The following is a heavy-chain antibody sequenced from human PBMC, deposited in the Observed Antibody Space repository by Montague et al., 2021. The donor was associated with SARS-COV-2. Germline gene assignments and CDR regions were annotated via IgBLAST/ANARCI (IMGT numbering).Heavy chain of an antibody. D-gene: IGHD1-14*01. Sequence: SLSLSCAASGSTFDDYSMSWVRQGPGKGLEWVSGITRNGDSTDFADSVKGRFTISRDNAKNSLYLQMNSLRAEDTALYYCVRGFRNGPFDVWGQGTLVSVSS. CDR3: VRGFRNGPFDV. V-gene: IGHV3-20*04. J-gene: IGHJ4*02. CDR2: ITRNGDST. CDR1: GSTFDDYS.